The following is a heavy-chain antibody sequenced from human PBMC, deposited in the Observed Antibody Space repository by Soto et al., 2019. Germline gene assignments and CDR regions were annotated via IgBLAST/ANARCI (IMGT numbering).Heavy chain of an antibody. CDR2: INPSGGST. V-gene: IGHV1-46*01. CDR1: GYTFTSYY. CDR3: ARDTAMESH. D-gene: IGHD5-18*01. J-gene: IGHJ4*02. Sequence: RASVKGSCKASGYTFTSYYMHWVRQAPGQGLEWIGIINPSGGSTSYAQKFQGRVTMTRDTSTSTVNMELSSLRSEVMAVYYCARDTAMESHWGQGTLVTVSS.